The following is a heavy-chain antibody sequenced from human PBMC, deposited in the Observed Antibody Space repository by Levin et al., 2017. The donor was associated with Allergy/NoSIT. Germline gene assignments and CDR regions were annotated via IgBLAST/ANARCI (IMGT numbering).Heavy chain of an antibody. D-gene: IGHD3-3*01. J-gene: IGHJ6*03. V-gene: IGHV3-7*03. CDR3: ARAITVSGAVAYMDV. CDR2: VSQDGNEK. Sequence: PPASVKVSCAPSGFSFTNYWMRWIRQAPGKGLEWVASVSQDGNEKYYVDSVKGRFTISRDNAKNSLYLQMNSLRAEDTAVYYCARAITVSGAVAYMDVWGKGTTVTVSS. CDR1: GFSFTNYW.